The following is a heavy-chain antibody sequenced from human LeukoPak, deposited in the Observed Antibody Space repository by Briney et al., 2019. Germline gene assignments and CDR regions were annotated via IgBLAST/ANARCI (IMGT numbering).Heavy chain of an antibody. D-gene: IGHD3-22*01. V-gene: IGHV4-31*03. CDR2: IYYSGST. Sequence: PSQTLSLTCTDSGGSISSGGYYWSWIRQHPGKGLEWIGYIYYSGSTYYNPSLKSRVTISVDTSKNQFSLKLSSVTAADTAVYYCARGGYYDSSEVYWGQGTLVTVSS. J-gene: IGHJ4*02. CDR3: ARGGYYDSSEVY. CDR1: GGSISSGGYY.